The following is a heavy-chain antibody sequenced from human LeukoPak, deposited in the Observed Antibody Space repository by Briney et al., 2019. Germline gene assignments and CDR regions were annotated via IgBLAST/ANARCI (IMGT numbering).Heavy chain of an antibody. V-gene: IGHV3-7*01. CDR1: GFTFSSHW. D-gene: IGHD3-10*01. Sequence: GGSLRLSCAGSGFTFSSHWIGWVRQAPGKGLEWVAHINQDGSQKYYVDSVEGRFAISRDNAKNTLYLQMNSLRAEDTAVYYCARDVPRTSGPWGQGTLVTVSS. CDR3: ARDVPRTSGP. CDR2: INQDGSQK. J-gene: IGHJ5*02.